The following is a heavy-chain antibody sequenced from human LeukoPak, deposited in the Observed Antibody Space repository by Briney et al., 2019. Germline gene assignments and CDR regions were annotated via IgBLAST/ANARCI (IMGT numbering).Heavy chain of an antibody. J-gene: IGHJ4*02. D-gene: IGHD4-23*01. CDR2: ISGTTGRT. CDR3: ARHSYYVGFDY. V-gene: IGHV3-23*01. CDR1: GFTFSSYG. Sequence: PGGSLRLSCAASGFTFSSYGMSWVRQAPGKGLEWVSVISGTTGRTYYADSVKGRFTISRDNSKNTLYLQMNSLRAEDMAVYYCARHSYYVGFDYWGQGTLVTVSS.